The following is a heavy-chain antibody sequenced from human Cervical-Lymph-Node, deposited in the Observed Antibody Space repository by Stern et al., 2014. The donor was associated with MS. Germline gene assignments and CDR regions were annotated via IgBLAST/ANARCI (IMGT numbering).Heavy chain of an antibody. Sequence: VQLVESGAEVKTPGSSVKVSCNASGGTFNNYVISWVRQARGQGIECMGGIVTLFGNPDYARKVQGRVTITAHKSTSTVHMVQSSLNREDTGIYYCANRDMGYTYGRHDYWGQGTLVTVS. CDR2: IVTLFGNP. CDR3: ANRDMGYTYGRHDY. J-gene: IGHJ4*02. D-gene: IGHD5-12*01. V-gene: IGHV1-69*06. CDR1: GGTFNNYV.